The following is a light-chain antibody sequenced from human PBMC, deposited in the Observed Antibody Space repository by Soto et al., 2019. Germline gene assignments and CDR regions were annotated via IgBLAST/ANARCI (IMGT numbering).Light chain of an antibody. CDR3: TSYTRSNTLL. Sequence: QSALTQPASVSESPGQSITISCTGTSSDIGDYNYVSWYQQHPGKAPKLMIYEVSNRPSGVSNRFSGSKSGNTASLTISGLQAEDEADYYCTSYTRSNTLLFGGGTKVTVL. CDR1: SSDIGDYNY. J-gene: IGLJ3*02. V-gene: IGLV2-14*01. CDR2: EVS.